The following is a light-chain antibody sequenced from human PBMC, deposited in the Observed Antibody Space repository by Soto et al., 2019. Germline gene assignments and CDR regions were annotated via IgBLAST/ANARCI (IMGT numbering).Light chain of an antibody. Sequence: DLVMTQSPLSLPVTPGEPASISCRSSQSLLHSNGYNYLDWYLQKSGQSPQLLIYWGSNRASGVPDRFSGNGSGTDFTLKISRVEAEDVGVYYCVQALQTPRTFGQGTKLEIK. CDR2: WGS. CDR1: QSLLHSNGYNY. J-gene: IGKJ2*01. V-gene: IGKV2-28*01. CDR3: VQALQTPRT.